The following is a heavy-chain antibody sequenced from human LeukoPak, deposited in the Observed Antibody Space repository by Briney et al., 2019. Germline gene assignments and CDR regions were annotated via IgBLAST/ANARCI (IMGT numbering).Heavy chain of an antibody. D-gene: IGHD1-26*01. CDR3: AKASGSYFEYFQH. CDR2: ISWNSGSI. CDR1: GFTFDDYA. Sequence: GGSLRLSCAASGFTFDDYAMHWVRQAPGKGLEWVSGISWNSGSIGYADSVKGRFTISRDNAKNSLYLQMNSLRAEGTALYYCAKASGSYFEYFQHWGQGTLVTVSS. V-gene: IGHV3-9*01. J-gene: IGHJ1*01.